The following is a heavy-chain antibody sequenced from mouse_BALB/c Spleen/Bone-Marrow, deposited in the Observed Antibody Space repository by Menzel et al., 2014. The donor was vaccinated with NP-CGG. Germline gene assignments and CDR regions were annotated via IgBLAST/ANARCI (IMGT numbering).Heavy chain of an antibody. V-gene: IGHV1S81*02. CDR1: GYIFTNYW. J-gene: IGHJ4*01. CDR2: INPTNGRS. CDR3: ARRGDYYGAMDY. Sequence: QVQLQQSGAELVKPGASVKLSCKASGYIFTNYWMHWVKQRPGQGLSWIGEINPTNGRSNYNEKFKSKATLTVDKSSSTAYMQLSSLTSEDSAVDYCARRGDYYGAMDYWGQGTSVTVSS. D-gene: IGHD1-1*01.